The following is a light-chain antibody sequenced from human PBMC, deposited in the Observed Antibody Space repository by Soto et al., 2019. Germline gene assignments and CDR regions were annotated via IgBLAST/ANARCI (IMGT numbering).Light chain of an antibody. J-gene: IGLJ1*01. CDR3: CSHAGSYTFRV. CDR1: SSDVGGSDY. Sequence: QSALTQPRSVSGSPGQSVTISCTGTSSDVGGSDYVSWFQHYPGKGPKLLIYDVTRRPSGVPDRFSGSKSGNTASLTISGLQVEDEADYYCCSHAGSYTFRVFGTGTQVTVL. V-gene: IGLV2-11*01. CDR2: DVT.